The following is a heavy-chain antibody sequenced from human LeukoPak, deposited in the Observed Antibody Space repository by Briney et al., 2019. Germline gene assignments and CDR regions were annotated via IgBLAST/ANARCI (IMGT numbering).Heavy chain of an antibody. CDR3: TRGGYSTSWYWIY. CDR1: GFTFSDNL. Sequence: TGGSLRLSCAASGFTFSDNLMTWVRQAPGKGLEWVATIKLDGSEKYYADSVRGRFTISRVNAENSLYLQMNSLRAEDTAVYHCTRGGYSTSWYWIYWGQGTLVTVSS. V-gene: IGHV3-7*03. J-gene: IGHJ4*02. D-gene: IGHD2-2*01. CDR2: IKLDGSEK.